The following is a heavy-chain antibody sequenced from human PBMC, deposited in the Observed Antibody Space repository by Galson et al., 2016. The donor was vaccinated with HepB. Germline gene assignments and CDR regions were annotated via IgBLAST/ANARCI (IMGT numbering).Heavy chain of an antibody. CDR2: ISRSGSII. J-gene: IGHJ6*02. CDR3: TRDFPDPMAERFSGVSHDDFAMDV. Sequence: SLRLSCAASGFTFSDYYMSWIRQAPGKGLEWLSYISRSGSIIYYSDAVKGRFTISRDNAKNSLYLQMNSLRAEDTAVYYCTRDFPDPMAERFSGVSHDDFAMDVWGQGTTVTVSS. CDR1: GFTFSDYY. D-gene: IGHD5-24*01. V-gene: IGHV3-11*01.